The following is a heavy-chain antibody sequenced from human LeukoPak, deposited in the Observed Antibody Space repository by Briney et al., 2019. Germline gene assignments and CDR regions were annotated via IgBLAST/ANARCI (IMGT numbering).Heavy chain of an antibody. CDR1: GFTVSSNY. CDR3: ARDVSGGYDPGYFDY. V-gene: IGHV3-53*01. J-gene: IGHJ4*02. Sequence: PGGSLRLSCAASGFTVSSNYMSWVRQAPGKGLEWVSVIYSGGSTYYADSVKGRFTISRDNSKNTLYLQMNSLRAEDTAVYYCARDVSGGYDPGYFDYWGRGTLVTVSS. D-gene: IGHD5-12*01. CDR2: IYSGGST.